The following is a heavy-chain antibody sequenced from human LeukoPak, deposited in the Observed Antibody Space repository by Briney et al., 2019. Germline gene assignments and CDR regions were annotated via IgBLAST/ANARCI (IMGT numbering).Heavy chain of an antibody. J-gene: IGHJ4*02. D-gene: IGHD5-24*01. V-gene: IGHV4-31*03. CDR1: GGSISSGGYY. CDR2: IYYSGST. CDR3: AREMATSSQFDY. Sequence: SETLSLTCTVSGGSISSGGYYWSWIRQHLGKGLEWIGYIYYSGSTYYNPSLKSRVTISVDTSKNQFSLKLSSVTAADTAVYYCAREMATSSQFDYWGQGTLVTVSS.